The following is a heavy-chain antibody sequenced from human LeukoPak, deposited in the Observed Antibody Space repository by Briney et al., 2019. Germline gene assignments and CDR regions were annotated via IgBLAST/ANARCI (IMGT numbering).Heavy chain of an antibody. V-gene: IGHV3-23*01. Sequence: GGSLRLSCAASGITFSSYAMNWVRQAPGKGLEWVSTISGSGGSTYYADSVKGRFTISRDNSKNTLYLQMNSLRAEDTAVYYCAKSRSVPGSSGYFDYWGQGTLVTVSS. J-gene: IGHJ4*02. D-gene: IGHD3-22*01. CDR2: ISGSGGST. CDR3: AKSRSVPGSSGYFDY. CDR1: GITFSSYA.